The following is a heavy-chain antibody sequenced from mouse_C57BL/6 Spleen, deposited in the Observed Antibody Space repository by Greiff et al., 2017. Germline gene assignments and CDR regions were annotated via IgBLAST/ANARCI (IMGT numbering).Heavy chain of an antibody. V-gene: IGHV1-82*01. CDR2: IYPGDGDT. J-gene: IGHJ1*03. Sequence: QVQLQQSGPELVKPGASVKISCKASGYAFSSSWMNWVKQRPGKGLEWIGRIYPGDGDTNYNGKFKGKATLTADKSSSTAYMQLSSLTSEDSAVYFCAEGYWYFDVWGTGTTVTVSS. CDR3: AEGYWYFDV. CDR1: GYAFSSSW.